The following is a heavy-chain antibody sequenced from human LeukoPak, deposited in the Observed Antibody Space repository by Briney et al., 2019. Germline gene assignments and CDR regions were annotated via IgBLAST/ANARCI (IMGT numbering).Heavy chain of an antibody. CDR3: ARVQRRYSPRVFDY. Sequence: SETLSLTCTVSGGSISSYYWSWIRQPPGKGMEWIGYIYYSGSTNYNPSLKSRVTISVDTSKNQFSLKLSSVTAADTAVYYCARVQRRYSPRVFDYWGQGTLVTVSS. J-gene: IGHJ4*02. CDR2: IYYSGST. CDR1: GGSISSYY. D-gene: IGHD5-18*01. V-gene: IGHV4-59*01.